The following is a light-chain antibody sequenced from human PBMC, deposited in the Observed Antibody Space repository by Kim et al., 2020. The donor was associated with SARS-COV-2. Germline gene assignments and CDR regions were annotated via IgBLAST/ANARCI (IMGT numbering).Light chain of an antibody. J-gene: IGLJ1*01. CDR3: SSFTSSNTLV. CDR1: SSDVGGYNP. Sequence: QSALTQPASVSGSPGQSITISCTGTSSDVGGYNPVSWYQQHPDRAPKLMICDVSNRPSGVSHRFSGSKSGNTASLTISGLQAEDEADYYCSSFTSSNTLVFGTGTKVTVL. V-gene: IGLV2-14*03. CDR2: DVS.